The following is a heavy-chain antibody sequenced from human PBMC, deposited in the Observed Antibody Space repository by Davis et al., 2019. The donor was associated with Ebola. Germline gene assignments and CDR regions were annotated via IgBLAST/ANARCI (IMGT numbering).Heavy chain of an antibody. D-gene: IGHD3-22*01. J-gene: IGHJ4*02. CDR2: INHSGST. CDR3: AREGFYYDSSGYHRGGFDY. V-gene: IGHV4-34*01. CDR1: GGSFSGYY. Sequence: MPSETLSLTCAVYGGSFSGYYWSWIRQPPGKGLEWIGEINHSGSTNYNPSLKSRVTISLDTSKNQFSLKLSSVTAADTAVYYCAREGFYYDSSGYHRGGFDYWGQGTLVTVSS.